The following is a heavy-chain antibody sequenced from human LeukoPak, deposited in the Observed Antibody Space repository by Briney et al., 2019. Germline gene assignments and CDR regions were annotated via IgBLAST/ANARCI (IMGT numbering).Heavy chain of an antibody. D-gene: IGHD1-26*01. CDR3: TRDSGTYNWFDP. Sequence: GPLPLSCAASGFTFSGSAIHWVRQSSGKGLEWVGQIDKKDKGYATATAYAASVKGRFTISRDDSINTAYLQMKSLKTEDTALYYCTRDSGTYNWFDPWGPGTLVTVSS. CDR2: IDKKDKGYATAT. CDR1: GFTFSGSA. V-gene: IGHV3-73*01. J-gene: IGHJ5*02.